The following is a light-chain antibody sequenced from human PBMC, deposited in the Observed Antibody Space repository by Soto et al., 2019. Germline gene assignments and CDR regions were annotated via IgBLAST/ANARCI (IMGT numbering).Light chain of an antibody. V-gene: IGKV3-20*01. Sequence: DIVLTQSPGTLSLSPGERATLSCRSSQSVSSNYLAWYQQKPDQAPRLVIYDVSGRATGIPDRFSGSGSGTEFTLTNSRLEPDDSAVYYGQQYGISPTFGQGTKVEIK. CDR3: QQYGISPT. J-gene: IGKJ1*01. CDR2: DVS. CDR1: QSVSSNY.